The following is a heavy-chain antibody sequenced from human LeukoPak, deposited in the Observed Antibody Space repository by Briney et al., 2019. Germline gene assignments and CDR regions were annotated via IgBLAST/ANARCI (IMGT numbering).Heavy chain of an antibody. CDR1: GFTFSSYW. Sequence: PGGSLRLSCAASGFTFSSYWMHWVRQAPGKGLVWVAGISSSGGSTYYADFVKGRFTISRDNSRNTLYLQMNSLSAGDTALYFCAKDLPQITIFGASQHWGQGTLVSVSS. V-gene: IGHV3-23*01. CDR2: ISSSGGST. CDR3: AKDLPQITIFGASQH. J-gene: IGHJ1*01. D-gene: IGHD3-3*01.